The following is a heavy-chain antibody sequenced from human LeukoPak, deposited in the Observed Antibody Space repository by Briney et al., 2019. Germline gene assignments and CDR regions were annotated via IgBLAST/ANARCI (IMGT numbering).Heavy chain of an antibody. CDR2: IYYSGGT. D-gene: IGHD5-12*01. J-gene: IGHJ6*02. Sequence: PSETLSLTCTVSGGSVSSGSYCWSWIRQPPGKGLEWIGYIYYSGGTNYNPSLKSRVTISIDTSKKQFSLRLSSVTAADTAVYYCARDSGSDYYGMDVWGQGTTVTVSS. CDR3: ARDSGSDYYGMDV. CDR1: GGSVSSGSYC. V-gene: IGHV4-61*01.